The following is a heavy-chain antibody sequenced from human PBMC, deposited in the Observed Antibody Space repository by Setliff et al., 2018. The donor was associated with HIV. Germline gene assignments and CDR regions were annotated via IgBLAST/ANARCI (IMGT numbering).Heavy chain of an antibody. J-gene: IGHJ5*01. V-gene: IGHV4-39*07. D-gene: IGHD3-16*01. Sequence: SETLSLTCTVSGGSIRTGADYWGWIRQPPGKGLEWIGSIYYDGRTFYKPSLKSRLTISVDTSKNQFSLSLNSVTAADTAVYFCARGGAVSAEVDSWGQGTLVTVSS. CDR2: IYYDGRT. CDR3: ARGGAVSAEVDS. CDR1: GGSIRTGADY.